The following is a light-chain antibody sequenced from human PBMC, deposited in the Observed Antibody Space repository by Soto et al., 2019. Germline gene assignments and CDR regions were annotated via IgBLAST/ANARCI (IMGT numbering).Light chain of an antibody. CDR2: AAS. CDR1: QSISSRY. Sequence: EILLTQSPFTLSLSPGDRATLACRASQSISSRYLAWYQQKPGQAPRLLIYAASSRDIGIPYRFSGSGSGTDFTLTIINLEPEDSAVYYCHQYASSPETFGQGTKVDIK. V-gene: IGKV3-20*01. J-gene: IGKJ1*01. CDR3: HQYASSPET.